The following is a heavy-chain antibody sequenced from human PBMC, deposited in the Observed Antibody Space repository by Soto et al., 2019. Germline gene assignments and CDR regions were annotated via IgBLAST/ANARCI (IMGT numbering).Heavy chain of an antibody. D-gene: IGHD3-3*01. CDR2: MNPNSGNT. CDR3: ARGQVMNYDFWSGYSPHYYYYGMDV. Sequence: GASVKVSCKASGYTFTSYDINWVRQATGQGLEWMGWMNPNSGNTGYAQKFQGRVTMTRNTSISTAYMELSSLRSEDTAVYYCARGQVMNYDFWSGYSPHYYYYGMDVWGQGTTVTVS. J-gene: IGHJ6*02. CDR1: GYTFTSYD. V-gene: IGHV1-8*01.